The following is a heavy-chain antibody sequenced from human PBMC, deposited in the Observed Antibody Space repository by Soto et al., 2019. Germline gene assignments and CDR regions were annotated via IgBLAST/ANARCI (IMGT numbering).Heavy chain of an antibody. Sequence: QVQLVESGGGVVQPGRSLRLSCAASGFTFRSCGMHWVRQAPGKGLEWVAVLWYDGDTKFYADSVKGRFTISRDNSKNIVSLEMSSLRAEDTAVYYCARDLGRKSRIPNDAFTVWGHGTMVTVSS. CDR1: GFTFRSCG. CDR3: ARDLGRKSRIPNDAFTV. D-gene: IGHD7-27*01. CDR2: LWYDGDTK. J-gene: IGHJ3*01. V-gene: IGHV3-33*01.